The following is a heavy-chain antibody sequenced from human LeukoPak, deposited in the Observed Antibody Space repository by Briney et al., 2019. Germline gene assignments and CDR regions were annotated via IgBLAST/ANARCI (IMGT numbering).Heavy chain of an antibody. V-gene: IGHV3-48*01. CDR3: ARFAAGGSYYYMDV. D-gene: IGHD6-25*01. CDR2: IGTSSTTI. Sequence: GGSLRLSCAASGFTFSDHYMDWVRQPPGKGLEWVSNIGTSSTTIYYADSVKGRFTISRDNAKNSLYLQMNSLRADDTAVYYCARFAAGGSYYYMDVWGKGTTVTVSS. CDR1: GFTFSDHY. J-gene: IGHJ6*03.